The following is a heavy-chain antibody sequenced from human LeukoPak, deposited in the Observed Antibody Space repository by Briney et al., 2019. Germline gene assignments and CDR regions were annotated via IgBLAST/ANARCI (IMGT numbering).Heavy chain of an antibody. J-gene: IGHJ3*02. V-gene: IGHV3-30-3*01. Sequence: GGSLRLSCAASGFTFSSYAMHWVRQAPGKGLEWVAVISYDGSNKYYADSVKGRFTISRDNSKNTLYLQMNSLRAEDTAVYYCAREGSTVTTWDGAFDIWGQGTMVTVSS. CDR3: AREGSTVTTWDGAFDI. CDR2: ISYDGSNK. CDR1: GFTFSSYA. D-gene: IGHD4-17*01.